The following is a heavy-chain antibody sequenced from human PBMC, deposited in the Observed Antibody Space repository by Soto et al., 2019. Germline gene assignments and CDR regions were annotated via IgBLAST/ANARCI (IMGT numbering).Heavy chain of an antibody. V-gene: IGHV4-39*01. CDR2: ISYSGST. D-gene: IGHD6-13*01. J-gene: IGHJ5*02. CDR3: ARVMFEQQLGWFDP. CDR1: GGSISSSSSY. Sequence: SETLSLTCTVSGGSISSSSSYWGWIRQPPGKGLEWIGSISYSGSTYYNPSLKSRVTISVDTSKNQFSLQLNSVTPEDTAVYYCARVMFEQQLGWFDPWGQGTLVTVS.